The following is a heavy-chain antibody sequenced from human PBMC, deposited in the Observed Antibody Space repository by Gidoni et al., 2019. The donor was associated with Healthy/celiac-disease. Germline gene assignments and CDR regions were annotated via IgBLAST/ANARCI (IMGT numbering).Heavy chain of an antibody. V-gene: IGHV3-13*05. CDR2: IGTAGDP. CDR3: ARSPADYGDAPWFDY. D-gene: IGHD4-17*01. J-gene: IGHJ4*02. Sequence: EVQLVESGGGLVQPGGSLRLSCAASGFPFSSYDMHWVRQATGKGLEGGSAIGTAGDPDYPGSVKGRFTISRENAKNSLYLQMNSLRAGDTAVYYCARSPADYGDAPWFDYWGQGTLVTVSS. CDR1: GFPFSSYD.